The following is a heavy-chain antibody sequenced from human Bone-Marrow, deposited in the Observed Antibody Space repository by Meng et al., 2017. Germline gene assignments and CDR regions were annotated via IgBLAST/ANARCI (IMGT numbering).Heavy chain of an antibody. V-gene: IGHV4-34*01. D-gene: IGHD3-10*01. CDR3: ARGYGSGSSSDWFDP. Sequence: QVHVQQLGEGLLKPSETPSLTCAVYGGSFSGYYWSWIRQPPGTGLEWVGEINHSGSTNYNPSLESRATISVDTSQNNLSLKLSSVTAADTAVYYCARGYGSGSSSDWFDPWGQGTLVTVSS. CDR1: GGSFSGYY. J-gene: IGHJ5*02. CDR2: INHSGST.